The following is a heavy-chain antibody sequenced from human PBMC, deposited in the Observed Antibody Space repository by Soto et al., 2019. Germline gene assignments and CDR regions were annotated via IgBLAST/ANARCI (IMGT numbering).Heavy chain of an antibody. V-gene: IGHV3-23*01. D-gene: IGHD3-10*01. CDR3: ARLAWGARGCTSCLGCSVDN. CDR2: ISGSAGTT. J-gene: IGHJ4*02. CDR1: GFIFSTYT. Sequence: EVQLLDSGGGLVQPGGSLRLSGAASGFIFSTYTMTWVRQAPGKGLEWVSGISGSAGTTYYADSVKGRFAISRDTSKDTLSLSLHSLRAEATVVSCSARLAWGARGCTSCLGCSVDNWGQGALVTVSS.